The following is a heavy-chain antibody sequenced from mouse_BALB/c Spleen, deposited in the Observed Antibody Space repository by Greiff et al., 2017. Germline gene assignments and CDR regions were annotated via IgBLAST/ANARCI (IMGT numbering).Heavy chain of an antibody. J-gene: IGHJ2*01. CDR2: IYPGNSDT. CDR1: GYTFTSYW. Sequence: EVKLMESGPVLARPGASVKMSCKASGYTFTSYWMHWVKQRPGQGLEWIGAIYPGNSDTSYNQKFKGKAKLTAVTSTSTAYMELSSLTNEDAAVYYCTVVDDYFDYWGQGTTLTVSS. D-gene: IGHD1-1*01. CDR3: TVVDDYFDY. V-gene: IGHV1-5*01.